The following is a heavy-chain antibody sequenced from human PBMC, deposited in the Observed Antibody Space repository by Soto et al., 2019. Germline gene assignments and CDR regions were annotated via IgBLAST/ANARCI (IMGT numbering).Heavy chain of an antibody. D-gene: IGHD6-13*01. CDR2: IDPSDSYT. CDR1: GYSFTSYW. V-gene: IGHV5-10-1*01. J-gene: IGHJ6*02. CDR3: ARQVYSSSWEYYYYGMDV. Sequence: GESLKISCKGSGYSFTSYWISWVRQMPGKGREWMGRIDPSDSYTNYSPSFQGHVTISADKSISTAYLQWSSLKASDTAMYYSARQVYSSSWEYYYYGMDVWGQGTSVTVSS.